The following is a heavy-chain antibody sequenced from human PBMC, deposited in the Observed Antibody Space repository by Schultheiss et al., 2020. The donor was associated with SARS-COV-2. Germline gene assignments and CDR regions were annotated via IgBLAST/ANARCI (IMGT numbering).Heavy chain of an antibody. D-gene: IGHD5-12*01. CDR2: IYYSGST. J-gene: IGHJ4*02. Sequence: SETLSLTCAVSGGSISSSNWWSWVRQPPGTGLEWIGYIYYSGSTYYNPSLKSRVTISVDTSKNQFSLKLSSVTAADTAVYYCARDLGYYFDYWGQGTLVTVSS. V-gene: IGHV4-4*02. CDR3: ARDLGYYFDY. CDR1: GGSISSSNW.